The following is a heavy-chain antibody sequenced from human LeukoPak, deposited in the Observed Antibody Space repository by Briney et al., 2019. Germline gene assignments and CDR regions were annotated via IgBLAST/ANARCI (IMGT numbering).Heavy chain of an antibody. J-gene: IGHJ4*02. CDR2: ISYGYYI. CDR3: AKDNLYDYYDSSGQNYFDY. Sequence: GGSLRLSCAASGFTFSTFGMIWVRQAPGKGLEWISSISYGYYIYYADAVKARFTISRDNARNSLYLQMNSLRADDTAVYYCAKDNLYDYYDSSGQNYFDYWGQGTLVTVSS. CDR1: GFTFSTFG. V-gene: IGHV3-21*01. D-gene: IGHD3-22*01.